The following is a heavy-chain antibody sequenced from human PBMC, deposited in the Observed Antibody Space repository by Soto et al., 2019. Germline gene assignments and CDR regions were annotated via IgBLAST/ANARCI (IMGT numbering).Heavy chain of an antibody. D-gene: IGHD3-3*01. J-gene: IGHJ6*01. CDR2: IIPIFGTA. CDR1: GGTFSSYA. V-gene: IGHV1-69*06. Sequence: SVKVSCKASGGTFSSYAISWVRQAPGQGLEWMGGIIPIFGTANYAQKFQGRVTITADKSTSTAYMELSSLRSEDTAVYYCARVMGFWSGYGDYGMDVRGQGTTVTVSS. CDR3: ARVMGFWSGYGDYGMDV.